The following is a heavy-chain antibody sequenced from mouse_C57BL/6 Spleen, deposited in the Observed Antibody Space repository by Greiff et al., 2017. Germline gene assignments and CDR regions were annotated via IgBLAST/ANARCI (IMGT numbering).Heavy chain of an antibody. CDR2: INPNNGGT. CDR3: ARREYSSFAY. Sequence: EVQLQQSGPELVKPGASVKIPCKASGYTFTDYNMDWVKQSHGKSLEWIGDINPNNGGTIYNQKFKGKATLTVDKSSSTAYMELRSLTSEDTAVYYCARREYSSFAYWGQGTLVTVSA. J-gene: IGHJ3*01. D-gene: IGHD1-1*01. CDR1: GYTFTDYN. V-gene: IGHV1-18*01.